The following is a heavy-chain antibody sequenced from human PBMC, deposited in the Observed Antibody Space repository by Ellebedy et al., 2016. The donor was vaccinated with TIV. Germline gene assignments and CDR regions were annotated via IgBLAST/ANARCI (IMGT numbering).Heavy chain of an antibody. CDR2: ISASGGST. V-gene: IGHV3-23*01. D-gene: IGHD3-10*01. CDR1: GFTFNSYA. J-gene: IGHJ3*02. Sequence: GGSLRLSXAASGFTFNSYAMSWVRQAPGKGLERVSGISASGGSTPDADSVRGRFTVSRDNSKNTLYLQMNSLRAEDTAVYFCAKDQASGEYDYGWGTFDIWGQGTVVTVSS. CDR3: AKDQASGEYDYGWGTFDI.